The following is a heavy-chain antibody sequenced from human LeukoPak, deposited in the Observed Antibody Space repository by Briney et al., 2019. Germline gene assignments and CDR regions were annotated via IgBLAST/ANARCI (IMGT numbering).Heavy chain of an antibody. CDR1: GGSISSYY. CDR2: IYYSGST. J-gene: IGHJ4*02. D-gene: IGHD4-17*01. Sequence: SETLSLTCTVSGGSISSYYWSWIRQPPGKGLEWIGYIYYSGSTNYNPSLKSRVTISVDTSKNQFSLKLSSVTAADTAVYYCASSFSTVTAPHFDYWGQGTLVTVSS. CDR3: ASSFSTVTAPHFDY. V-gene: IGHV4-59*01.